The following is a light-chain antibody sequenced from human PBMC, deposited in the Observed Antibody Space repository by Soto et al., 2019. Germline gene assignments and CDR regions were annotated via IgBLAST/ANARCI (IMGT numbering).Light chain of an antibody. V-gene: IGKV3-20*01. J-gene: IGKJ5*01. CDR3: QQHKQWPIT. CDR1: QSVRSSY. Sequence: DMVFTQSPGTLSLSPGERATLSCRASQSVRSSYLACYQQKPGQAPRLVIYGVFTRAAGIPDRFSASGSGTEFTLTISRLQPEDFGLYYCQQHKQWPITFGQGTRLEI. CDR2: GVF.